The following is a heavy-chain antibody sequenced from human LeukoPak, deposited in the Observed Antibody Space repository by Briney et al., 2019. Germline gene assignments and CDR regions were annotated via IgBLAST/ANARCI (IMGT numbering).Heavy chain of an antibody. CDR3: ARGSPPGD. J-gene: IGHJ4*02. D-gene: IGHD3-16*01. CDR2: ISSSSGFT. Sequence: PGESLRLSCAASGFTFSDYYMTWIRRAPGKGLEWVSYISSSSGFTKYADSVRGRFTISRDNAKNSLYLQMNTLRVDDTAVYYCARGSPPGDWGQGTLVTVSS. V-gene: IGHV3-11*05. CDR1: GFTFSDYY.